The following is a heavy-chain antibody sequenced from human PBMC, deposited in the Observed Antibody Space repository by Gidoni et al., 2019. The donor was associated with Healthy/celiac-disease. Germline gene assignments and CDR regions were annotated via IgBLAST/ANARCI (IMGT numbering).Heavy chain of an antibody. Sequence: QVQLQQWGAGLLKPSETLSLTCAVYGGSFSGYYWSWIRQPPGKGLEWIGEINHSGSTNYNPSLKSRVTISVDTSKNQFSLKLSSVTAADTAVYYCARGPKYHWVGPPDYYYYYGMDVWGQGTTVTVSS. J-gene: IGHJ6*02. V-gene: IGHV4-34*01. CDR2: INHSGST. CDR3: ARGPKYHWVGPPDYYYYYGMDV. D-gene: IGHD1-20*01. CDR1: GGSFSGYY.